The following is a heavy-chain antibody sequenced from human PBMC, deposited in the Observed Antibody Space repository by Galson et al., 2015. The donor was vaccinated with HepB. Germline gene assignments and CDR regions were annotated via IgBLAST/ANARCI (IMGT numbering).Heavy chain of an antibody. V-gene: IGHV6-1*01. D-gene: IGHD3-22*01. CDR3: ARDQSYYYDSSGFDY. Sequence: CAISGDSVSSNSAAWNWIRQSPSGGLEWLGRTYYRSKWYNDYAVSVKSRITINPDTSKNQFSLQLNSVTPEDTAVYYCARDQSYYYDSSGFDYWGQGTLVTVSS. CDR2: TYYRSKWYN. J-gene: IGHJ4*02. CDR1: GDSVSSNSAA.